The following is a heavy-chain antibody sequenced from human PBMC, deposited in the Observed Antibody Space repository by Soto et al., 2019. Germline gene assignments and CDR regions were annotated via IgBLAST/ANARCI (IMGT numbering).Heavy chain of an antibody. CDR1: GYTFTSYY. CDR2: INPSGGST. V-gene: IGHV1-46*01. D-gene: IGHD5-18*01. CDR3: ARDTAMVTRCYYYGMDV. J-gene: IGHJ6*02. Sequence: GASVKVSCKASGYTFTSYYMHWVRQAPGQGLEWMGIINPSGGSTSYAQKFQGRVTMTRDTSTSTVYMELSSLRSEDTAVYYCARDTAMVTRCYYYGMDVWGQGTTVTVSS.